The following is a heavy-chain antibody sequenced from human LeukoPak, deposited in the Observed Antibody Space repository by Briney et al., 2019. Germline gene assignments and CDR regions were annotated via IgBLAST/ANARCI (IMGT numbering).Heavy chain of an antibody. CDR2: ISYDGSNN. J-gene: IGHJ4*02. V-gene: IGHV3-30*18. D-gene: IGHD2-2*01. CDR3: AKDWELGYCSSTSCFFDY. CDR1: GFTFSSYG. Sequence: PGGSLRLSCAASGFTFSSYGMQCARQDPGKGLEWVAVISYDGSNNYYADSVKGRFTISRDNSKNTLYLQMNRLRAEDTAVYYCAKDWELGYCSSTSCFFDYWGQGTLVTVSS.